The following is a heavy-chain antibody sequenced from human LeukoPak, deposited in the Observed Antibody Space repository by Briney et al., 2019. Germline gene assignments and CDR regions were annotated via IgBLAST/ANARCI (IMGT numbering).Heavy chain of an antibody. Sequence: GGSLRLSCAASGFTFSSYSMNWVRQAPGKGLEWVSSISISSSYIYYADSVKGRFTISRDNAKNSLYLQMNSLRAEDTAVYYCAREHYDILTGVDYYFDYWGQGTLVTVSS. CDR3: AREHYDILTGVDYYFDY. D-gene: IGHD3-9*01. CDR1: GFTFSSYS. J-gene: IGHJ4*02. CDR2: ISISSSYI. V-gene: IGHV3-21*01.